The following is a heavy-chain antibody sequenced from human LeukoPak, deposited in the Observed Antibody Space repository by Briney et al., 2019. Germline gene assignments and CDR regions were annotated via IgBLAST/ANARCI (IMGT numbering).Heavy chain of an antibody. V-gene: IGHV7-4-1*02. CDR1: GYTFTSYA. J-gene: IGHJ4*02. Sequence: ASVKVSCKASGYTFTSYAMNWVRQAPGQGLEWMGWINTNTGNPTYAQGFTGRFVFSLDTSVSTAYLQISSLKAEDTAVYYCARSDIVAYEWEAFDYWGQGTLVTVSS. CDR3: ARSDIVAYEWEAFDY. D-gene: IGHD5-12*01. CDR2: INTNTGNP.